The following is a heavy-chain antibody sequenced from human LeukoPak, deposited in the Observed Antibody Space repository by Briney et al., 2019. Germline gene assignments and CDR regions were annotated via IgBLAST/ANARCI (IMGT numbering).Heavy chain of an antibody. Sequence: SQTLALTCAISGDSVSSNSAAWNWIKQSPSRGLDWLGRTYYRSKWYNDYAVSVKSRITLNADSSNSHFSLPLNSVTPEDTAVYYCARSIAERPFASNRGYFDYWGQGTLVTVSS. V-gene: IGHV6-1*01. CDR2: TYYRSKWYN. D-gene: IGHD6-6*01. CDR1: GDSVSSNSAA. J-gene: IGHJ4*02. CDR3: ARSIAERPFASNRGYFDY.